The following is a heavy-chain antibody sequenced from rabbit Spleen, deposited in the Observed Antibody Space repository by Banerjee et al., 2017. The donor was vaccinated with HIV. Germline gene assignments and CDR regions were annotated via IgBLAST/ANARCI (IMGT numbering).Heavy chain of an antibody. CDR1: GFSFTYIDY. J-gene: IGHJ4*01. V-gene: IGHV1S40*01. D-gene: IGHD1-1*01. Sequence: QSLEESGGDLVKPGGTLTLTCTASGFSFTYIDYLCWVRQAPGKGLEWIACINASTGKPVYATWASGRFTISRTSSTTVTLRMTSLTAADRATYFCARDLVGVIGWNFYLWGQGTLVTVS. CDR2: INASTGKP. CDR3: ARDLVGVIGWNFYL.